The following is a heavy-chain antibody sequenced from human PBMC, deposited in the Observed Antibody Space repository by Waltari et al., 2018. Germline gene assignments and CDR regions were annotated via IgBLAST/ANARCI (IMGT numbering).Heavy chain of an antibody. CDR2: ISSDASDT. CDR1: GCTFRTSW. V-gene: IGHV3-74*03. CDR3: ARVARRTYRSPVPGRHYYYGMDV. J-gene: IGHJ6*02. Sequence: EEQLVESGGGLVQPGDSLRLSCADSGCTFRTSWMHWVRQAPGQGPLWVSRISSDASDTAYADSVKGRFTISRDNAKNTLYLQMNRLRAEDTAVYYCARVARRTYRSPVPGRHYYYGMDVWGQGTTVTVSS. D-gene: IGHD1-1*01.